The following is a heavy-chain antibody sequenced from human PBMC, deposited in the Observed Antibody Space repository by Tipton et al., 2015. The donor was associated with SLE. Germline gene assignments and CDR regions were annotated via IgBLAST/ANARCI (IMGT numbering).Heavy chain of an antibody. J-gene: IGHJ4*02. V-gene: IGHV3-74*01. Sequence: SLRLSCAASGFTFSSYWKHWVRQAPGKGLVWVSRINSDGSSTSYAASVKGRFTISRDNAKNTLYLQMNCLRAEDTAVYYCAREGYCSSTSCVNFDYWGQGTLVTVSS. CDR2: INSDGSST. D-gene: IGHD2-2*01. CDR1: GFTFSSYW. CDR3: AREGYCSSTSCVNFDY.